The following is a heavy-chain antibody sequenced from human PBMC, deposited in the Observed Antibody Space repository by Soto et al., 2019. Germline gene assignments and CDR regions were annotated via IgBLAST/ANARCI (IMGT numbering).Heavy chain of an antibody. D-gene: IGHD4-17*01. CDR2: IYYSGST. CDR3: ARHPSYGDYVANWFDP. Sequence: SETLSLTCTVSGGSISSYYWSWIRQPPGKGLEWIGYIYYSGSTNYNPSLKSRVTISVDTSKNQFSLKPSSVTAADTAVYYCARHPSYGDYVANWFDPWGQGTLVTVSS. V-gene: IGHV4-59*08. J-gene: IGHJ5*02. CDR1: GGSISSYY.